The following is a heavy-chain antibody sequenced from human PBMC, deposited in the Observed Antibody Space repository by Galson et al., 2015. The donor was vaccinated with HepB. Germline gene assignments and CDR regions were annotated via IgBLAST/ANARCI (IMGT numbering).Heavy chain of an antibody. CDR2: IIPILGLA. J-gene: IGHJ5*02. Sequence: SVKVSCKASGGTFSSYTISWVRQAPGQGLEWMGRIIPILGLANYAQKFQGRVTITADKSTSTAYMELSSLRSEDTAVYYCARTGSPNLRERSIAVAGTNWFDPWGQGTLVTVSS. D-gene: IGHD6-19*01. V-gene: IGHV1-69*02. CDR3: ARTGSPNLRERSIAVAGTNWFDP. CDR1: GGTFSSYT.